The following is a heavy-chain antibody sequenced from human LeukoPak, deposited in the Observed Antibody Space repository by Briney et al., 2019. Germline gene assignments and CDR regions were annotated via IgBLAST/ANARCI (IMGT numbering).Heavy chain of an antibody. CDR3: ARVADSYGSYYFDY. J-gene: IGHJ4*02. D-gene: IGHD5-18*01. V-gene: IGHV3-30*04. CDR1: GFTFSSYA. Sequence: PGGSLRLSCAASGFTFSSYAMHWVRQAPGKGLEWVAVISYDGSNKYYADSVKGRFTISRDNSKNTLYLQMNSLRAEDTAVYYCARVADSYGSYYFDYWGQGTLVTVSS. CDR2: ISYDGSNK.